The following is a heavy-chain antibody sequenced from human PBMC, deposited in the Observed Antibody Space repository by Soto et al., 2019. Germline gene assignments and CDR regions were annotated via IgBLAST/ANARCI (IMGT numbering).Heavy chain of an antibody. CDR3: SGELDPSSRGMDV. Sequence: QVQLQESGPGLVKPSGTLSLTCAVSGGSISSSNWWSWVRQPPGKGLEWIGEIYHSGSTNYNPSLKSRVPISVDKSKNQFSLKLSSVTAADTAVYYCSGELDPSSRGMDVWGQGTTVTVSS. J-gene: IGHJ6*02. CDR2: IYHSGST. D-gene: IGHD1-1*01. CDR1: GGSISSSNW. V-gene: IGHV4-4*02.